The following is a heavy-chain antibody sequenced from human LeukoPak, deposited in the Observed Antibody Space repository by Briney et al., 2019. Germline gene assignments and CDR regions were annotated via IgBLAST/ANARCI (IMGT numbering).Heavy chain of an antibody. CDR2: ISSSSSYI. CDR1: GFTFSSYS. Sequence: GGSLRLSCAASGFTFSSYSMNWVRQAPGKGLEWVSSISSSSSYIYYADSAKGRFTISRDNAKNSLYLQMNSPRAEDTAVYYLAPEGGNGHRGQGTLVTVSS. V-gene: IGHV3-21*01. D-gene: IGHD3-16*01. CDR3: APEGGNGH. J-gene: IGHJ4*02.